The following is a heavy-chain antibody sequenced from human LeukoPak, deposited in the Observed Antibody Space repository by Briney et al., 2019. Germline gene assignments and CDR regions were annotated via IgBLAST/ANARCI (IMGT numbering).Heavy chain of an antibody. J-gene: IGHJ4*02. Sequence: SETLSLTCTVSDDSVSSDNYYWSWIRQPPGKGLEWIGYVYYSGSTNYNPSLKSRVTISVDTSKNQFSLKLSSVTAADTAVYFCARRKAVRPRDYYFDYWGQGTLVTVSS. V-gene: IGHV4-61*01. CDR3: ARRKAVRPRDYYFDY. CDR1: DDSVSSDNYY. CDR2: VYYSGST. D-gene: IGHD6-6*01.